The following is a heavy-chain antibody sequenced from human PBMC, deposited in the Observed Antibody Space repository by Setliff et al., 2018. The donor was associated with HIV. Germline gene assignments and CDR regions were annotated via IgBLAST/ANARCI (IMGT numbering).Heavy chain of an antibody. V-gene: IGHV4-34*01. CDR3: ARSSLHYYDSSGYYPSYFDY. J-gene: IGHJ4*02. CDR1: GGSLGGYY. Sequence: SETLSLTCAVYGGSLGGYYWGWIRPPPGKGLEWFGEINHSGRTNYNRSLKSRVTISVDTSKNQFSLKLSSATAAETAVYYCARSSLHYYDSSGYYPSYFDYWGQGTLVTVSS. D-gene: IGHD3-22*01. CDR2: INHSGRT.